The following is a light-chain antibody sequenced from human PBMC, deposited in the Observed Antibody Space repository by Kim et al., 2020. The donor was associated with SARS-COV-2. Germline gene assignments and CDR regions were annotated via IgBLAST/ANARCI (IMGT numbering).Light chain of an antibody. V-gene: IGLV2-11*01. CDR3: CSYAGSFTCVL. CDR1: SSDVGGYNY. Sequence: QSALTQPRSVSGSPGQSVTISCTGTSSDVGGYNYVSWYQQHPGKAPKHMIYDVIKRPSGVPDRFSGSKSGNTAFLTIAGLQAEDEADYYCCSYAGSFTCVLFGGGTQLTVL. CDR2: DVI. J-gene: IGLJ2*01.